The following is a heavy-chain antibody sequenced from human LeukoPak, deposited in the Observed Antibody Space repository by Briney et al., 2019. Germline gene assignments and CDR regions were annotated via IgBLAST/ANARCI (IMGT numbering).Heavy chain of an antibody. CDR3: TTGRVIVVVPAAIPDY. CDR2: IKSKTDGGTT. D-gene: IGHD2-2*01. CDR1: GFTFSSYS. Sequence: GGSLRLSCAASGFTFSSYSMNWVRQAPGKGLEWVGRIKSKTDGGTTDYAAPVKGRFTISRDDSKNTLYLQTNSLKTEDTAVYYCTTGRVIVVVPAAIPDYWGQGTLVTVSS. V-gene: IGHV3-15*07. J-gene: IGHJ4*02.